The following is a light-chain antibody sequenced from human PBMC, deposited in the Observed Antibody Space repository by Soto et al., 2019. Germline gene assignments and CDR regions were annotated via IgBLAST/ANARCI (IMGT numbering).Light chain of an antibody. CDR2: GAS. CDR1: QSVSSN. CDR3: QLRRNWPLT. Sequence: EIVLTQSPATLSFSPGERATLSCRASQSVSSNLAWYQQKPGQAPRLLIYGASNRATGIPARFSGSGSGTDFTLTISILEPEDFAVDYCQLRRNWPLTFGGGTKVEIK. V-gene: IGKV3-11*01. J-gene: IGKJ4*01.